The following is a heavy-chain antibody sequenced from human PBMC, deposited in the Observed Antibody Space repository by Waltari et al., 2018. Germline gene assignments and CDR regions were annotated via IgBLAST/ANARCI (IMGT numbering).Heavy chain of an antibody. CDR1: AYSISSGSS. Sequence: QVQLQESGPGLVKPSETLSLTCAVPAYSISSGSSWGWIRPPPGKGLEWIGSIYHSGSTYYNPSLKSRVTISVDTSKNQFSLKLSSVTAADTAVYYCASQDYYDSSGYLLGFDYWGQGTLVTVSS. CDR2: IYHSGST. CDR3: ASQDYYDSSGYLLGFDY. J-gene: IGHJ4*02. D-gene: IGHD3-22*01. V-gene: IGHV4-38-2*01.